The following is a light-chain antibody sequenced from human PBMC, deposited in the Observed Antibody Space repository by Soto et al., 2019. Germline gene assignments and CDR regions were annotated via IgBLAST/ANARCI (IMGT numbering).Light chain of an antibody. J-gene: IGKJ1*01. CDR1: QSVLYRSNNKNY. Sequence: DIVMTQSPDSLAVSLGERATINCKSSQSVLYRSNNKNYLAWYQQKPGQPPRLLIYWASTRESGVPDRFSGSGSGTDFTHTISSLQAEDVAVYYCQQYDTTPWTFGQGTKVEIK. CDR2: WAS. CDR3: QQYDTTPWT. V-gene: IGKV4-1*01.